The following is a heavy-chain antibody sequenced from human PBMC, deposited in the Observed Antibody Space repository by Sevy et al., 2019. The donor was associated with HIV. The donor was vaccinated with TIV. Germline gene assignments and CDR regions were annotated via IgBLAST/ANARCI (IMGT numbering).Heavy chain of an antibody. V-gene: IGHV3-7*01. CDR2: INQSGSEI. D-gene: IGHD4-4*01. Sequence: GGSLRLSCVVSGLTFSNYWMSWVRQAPGKGLEWVANINQSGSEIYSVDSVKGRFTFSRDNAKNSVYLQMNSLRAEDTAVYYCAINSDYGMDAWGQGTTVTVSS. J-gene: IGHJ6*02. CDR3: AINSDYGMDA. CDR1: GLTFSNYW.